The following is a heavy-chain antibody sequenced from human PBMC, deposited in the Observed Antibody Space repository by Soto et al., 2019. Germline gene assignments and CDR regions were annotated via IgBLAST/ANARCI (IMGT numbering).Heavy chain of an antibody. V-gene: IGHV3-7*03. CDR3: ARENWGSYEY. J-gene: IGHJ4*02. D-gene: IGHD7-27*01. CDR1: GFIFSSFY. Sequence: GSLRLSCAASGFIFSSFYMTWVRQYTGRAQELVAHLGHNTSLTFYVASLRGRFIISRDNDMNSLYLQINRLRVEDSAVYYCARENWGSYEYWRQGSLVTFSS. CDR2: LGHNTSLT.